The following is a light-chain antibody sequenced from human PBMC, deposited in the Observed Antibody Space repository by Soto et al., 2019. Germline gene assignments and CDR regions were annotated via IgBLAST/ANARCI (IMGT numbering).Light chain of an antibody. CDR3: HQYGSSPIT. CDR1: QSVRSNY. J-gene: IGKJ5*01. CDR2: DAS. V-gene: IGKV3-20*01. Sequence: EIVMTQSPATLSVSPVERATLSFRASQSVRSNYLAWYQQKPDQAPSLLIYDASSRATGIPDRFSGSGSGTDFTLAITRLEPEDFALYYCHQYGSSPITFGQGTRLEIK.